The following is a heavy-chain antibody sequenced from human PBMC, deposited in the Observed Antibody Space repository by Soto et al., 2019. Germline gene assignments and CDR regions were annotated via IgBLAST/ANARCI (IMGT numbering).Heavy chain of an antibody. CDR1: GYTFTSYD. D-gene: IGHD3-22*01. CDR3: ARADFYDRSGYLLPCGY. V-gene: IGHV1-8*01. J-gene: IGHJ4*02. Sequence: QVQRVQSGAEVKKPGASVKVSCKASGYTFTSYDINWVRQATGQGLEWMGWMNPNSGNTGYAQKFQGRVTMTRNISISTAYMELSSLRSEDTAVYYCARADFYDRSGYLLPCGYWGQGTLVTVSS. CDR2: MNPNSGNT.